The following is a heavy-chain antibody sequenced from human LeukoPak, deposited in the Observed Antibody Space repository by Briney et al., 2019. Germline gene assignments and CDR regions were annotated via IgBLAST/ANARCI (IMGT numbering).Heavy chain of an antibody. CDR3: AKDRTSTWSWDY. D-gene: IGHD6-13*01. V-gene: IGHV3-30*18. CDR1: GFTFSSYD. J-gene: IGHJ4*02. Sequence: GGSPRLSCAASGFTFSSYDMHWVRQAPGRGLEWVAIILSDGNDKYYADSVKGRFTISRDNSKDTLDLQMNSLRAEDTAVYYCAKDRTSTWSWDYWGQGTLVIVSS. CDR2: ILSDGNDK.